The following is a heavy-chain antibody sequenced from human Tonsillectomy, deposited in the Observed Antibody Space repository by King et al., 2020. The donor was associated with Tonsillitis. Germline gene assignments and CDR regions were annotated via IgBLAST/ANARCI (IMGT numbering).Heavy chain of an antibody. CDR2: ISSSSSYI. J-gene: IGHJ4*02. D-gene: IGHD2-2*01. CDR3: ASSPAAAMGNDY. Sequence: ELQLVQSGGGLVKPGGSLRLSCAASGFTFSTYSMNWVRQAPGKGLEWVSSISSSSSYIYYADSVKGRFTISRDNAKTSLYLQMNSLRAEDTAVYYCASSPAAAMGNDYWGQGTLVTVSS. V-gene: IGHV3-21*01. CDR1: GFTFSTYS.